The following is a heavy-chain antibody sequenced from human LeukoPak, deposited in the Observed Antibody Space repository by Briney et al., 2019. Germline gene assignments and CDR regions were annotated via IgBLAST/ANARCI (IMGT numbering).Heavy chain of an antibody. CDR2: IYSGGST. Sequence: PGGSLRLSCAAPGFTVSSNCMSWVRQAPGKGLEWVSVIYSGGSTYYADSVKGRFTISRDNSKNTFYLQMNSLRAEDTAVYYCARGVSYGSGSYIGDPWGQGTLVTVSS. V-gene: IGHV3-53*01. J-gene: IGHJ5*02. CDR3: ARGVSYGSGSYIGDP. CDR1: GFTVSSNC. D-gene: IGHD3-10*01.